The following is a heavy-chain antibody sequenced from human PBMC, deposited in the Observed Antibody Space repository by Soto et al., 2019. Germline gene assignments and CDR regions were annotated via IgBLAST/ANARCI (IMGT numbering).Heavy chain of an antibody. D-gene: IGHD6-19*01. Sequence: QVQLQESGPGLVKPSGTLSLTCAVSGDSIGSPKWWTWLRQPPGKGLEWIGDLLHSGTTNYNPSLKSRVILSVDKSQNQFSLSLPSVTAADTAIYYCAYSSGWYRHDVWGQGTSVTVSS. CDR2: LLHSGTT. CDR1: GDSIGSPKW. V-gene: IGHV4-4*02. CDR3: AYSSGWYRHDV. J-gene: IGHJ3*01.